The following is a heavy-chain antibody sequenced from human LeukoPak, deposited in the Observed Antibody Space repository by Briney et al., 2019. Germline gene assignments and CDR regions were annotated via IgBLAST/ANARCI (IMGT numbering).Heavy chain of an antibody. D-gene: IGHD2-2*03. CDR3: ARAYGYCSSTSCLYYYYGMDV. CDR2: IYYSGST. V-gene: IGHV4-59*01. Sequence: SSETLSLTCTVSGGSISSYYWSWIRQPPGKGLEWIGYIYYSGSTNYNPSLKSRVTISVDTSKNPFSLKLSSVTAADTAVYYCARAYGYCSSTSCLYYYYGMDVWGQGTTVTVSS. CDR1: GGSISSYY. J-gene: IGHJ6*02.